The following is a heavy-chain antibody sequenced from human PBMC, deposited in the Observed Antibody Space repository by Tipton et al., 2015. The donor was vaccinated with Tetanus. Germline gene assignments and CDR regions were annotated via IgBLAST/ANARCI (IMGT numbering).Heavy chain of an antibody. CDR3: ARVGTGQTRSSWYLLPPKKDYGMDV. Sequence: RSLRLSCAASGFTFSSYGMHWVRQAPGKGLEWAAVIWYDGSNKYYADSVKGRFAISRDNSKNTLYLQMNSLRAEDTAVYYCARVGTGQTRSSWYLLPPKKDYGMDVWGQGTTVTVSS. CDR2: IWYDGSNK. D-gene: IGHD6-13*01. CDR1: GFTFSSYG. J-gene: IGHJ6*02. V-gene: IGHV3-33*01.